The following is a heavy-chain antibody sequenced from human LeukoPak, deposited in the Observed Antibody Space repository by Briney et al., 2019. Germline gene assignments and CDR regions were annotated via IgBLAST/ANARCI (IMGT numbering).Heavy chain of an antibody. V-gene: IGHV3-9*01. CDR1: GFTFDDYA. CDR3: AKDTGYRRLYYFDY. D-gene: IGHD5-18*01. CDR2: ISWNSGSI. J-gene: IGHJ4*02. Sequence: GGSLRLSCAASGFTFDDYAMHWVRQAPGKGLEWVSGISWNSGSIGYADSVKDRFTISRDNAKNSLYLQMNSLRAEDTALYYCAKDTGYRRLYYFDYWGQGTLVTVSS.